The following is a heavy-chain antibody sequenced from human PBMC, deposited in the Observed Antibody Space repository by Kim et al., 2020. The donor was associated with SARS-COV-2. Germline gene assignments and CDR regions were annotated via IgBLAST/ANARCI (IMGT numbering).Heavy chain of an antibody. Sequence: SETLSLTCTVSGGSISSYYWSWIRQPPGKGLEWIGYIYYSGSTNYNPSLKSRVTISVDTSKNQFSLKLNSVTAADTAVYYCATNDYVWGSYRHWGHGTLVTVSS. D-gene: IGHD3-16*02. CDR1: GGSISSYY. J-gene: IGHJ4*01. CDR3: ATNDYVWGSYRH. V-gene: IGHV4-59*01. CDR2: IYYSGST.